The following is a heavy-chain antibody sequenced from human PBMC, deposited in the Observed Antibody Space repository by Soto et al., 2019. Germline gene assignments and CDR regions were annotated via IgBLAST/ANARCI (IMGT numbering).Heavy chain of an antibody. D-gene: IGHD3-10*01. CDR2: TTPSNGDT. CDR3: ARMVRGSNIDYYYYMDV. CDR1: GYTFTSHG. Sequence: QVQLVQSGAEVKKPGASVKVSCKASGYTFTSHGISWVRQAPGQGLEWMAWTTPSNGDTNYAQKHLGTVTVTTDTSTSTAYMELRSLRSEDTAVYFCARMVRGSNIDYYYYMDVWGKGTTVTVSS. V-gene: IGHV1-18*01. J-gene: IGHJ6*03.